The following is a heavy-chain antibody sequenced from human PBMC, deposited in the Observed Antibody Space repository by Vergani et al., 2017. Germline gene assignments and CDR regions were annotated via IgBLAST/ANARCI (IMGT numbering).Heavy chain of an antibody. J-gene: IGHJ4*02. CDR1: GFTFSSYA. CDR3: AKGHSITFGEVIATDD. CDR2: ISGRGGST. D-gene: IGHD3-16*02. V-gene: IGHV3-23*01. Sequence: EVQLLESGGGLVQPGGSLRLSCAASGFTFSSYAMSWVRQAPGKGLEWVSAISGRGGSTYYADSVKGRFTISRDNSKNTLYLQMNSLRAEETAVYYCAKGHSITFGEVIATDDGSEGCLLTVSP.